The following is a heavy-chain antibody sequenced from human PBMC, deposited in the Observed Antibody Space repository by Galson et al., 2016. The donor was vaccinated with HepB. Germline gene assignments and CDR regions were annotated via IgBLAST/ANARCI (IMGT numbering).Heavy chain of an antibody. CDR2: ISTDGRTA. D-gene: IGHD5-18*01. CDR3: GAFRGDSSGYGEY. Sequence: SLRLSCAASGFTFSNAWMNWVRQAPGKGLEWVGRISTDGRTANQADSVKGRFTISRENARNTVYLQMSSLTAEDTAVYYCGAFRGDSSGYGEYWSQGTLVTVSS. V-gene: IGHV3-74*01. CDR1: GFTFSNAW. J-gene: IGHJ4*02.